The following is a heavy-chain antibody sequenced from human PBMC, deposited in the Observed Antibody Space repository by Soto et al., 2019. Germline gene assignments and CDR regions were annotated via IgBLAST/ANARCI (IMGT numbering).Heavy chain of an antibody. D-gene: IGHD4-4*01. CDR1: GCSISSGGYS. V-gene: IGHV4-30-2*01. Sequence: SGTLSLTCAVSGCSISSGGYSWSWSRHPPGKGLEWIGYIYHSGSTYYNPSLKSRVTISVDRSKNQFSLKLSSVTAADTAVYYCARGDDYSNYVSSYWGQGTLVTVSS. CDR3: ARGDDYSNYVSSY. CDR2: IYHSGST. J-gene: IGHJ4*02.